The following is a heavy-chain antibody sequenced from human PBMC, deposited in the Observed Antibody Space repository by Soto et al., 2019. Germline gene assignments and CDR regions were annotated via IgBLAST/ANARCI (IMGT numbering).Heavy chain of an antibody. CDR2: IWYDGSNK. Sequence: GGSLRLSCAASGFTFSSYGMHWVRQAPGKGLEWVAVIWYDGSNKYYADSVKGRFTISRDNSKNTLYLQMNSLRAEDTAVYYCARDPRYSYAFDIWGQGTMVTVSS. CDR3: ARDPRYSYAFDI. J-gene: IGHJ3*02. D-gene: IGHD5-18*01. V-gene: IGHV3-33*01. CDR1: GFTFSSYG.